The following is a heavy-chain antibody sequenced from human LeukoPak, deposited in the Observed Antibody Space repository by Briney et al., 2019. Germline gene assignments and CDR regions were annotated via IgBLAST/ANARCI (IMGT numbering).Heavy chain of an antibody. J-gene: IGHJ4*02. CDR2: INHSGST. D-gene: IGHD2-2*01. CDR1: GGSFSGYY. V-gene: IGHV4-34*01. CDR3: ARGKRNHIVVVPAATRPFDY. Sequence: PSETLSLTCAVYGGSFSGYYWSWIRQPPGKGLEWIGEINHSGSTNYNPSLKSRVTISVDTSKKQFSLKLSSVTAADTAVYYCARGKRNHIVVVPAATRPFDYWGQGTLVTVSA.